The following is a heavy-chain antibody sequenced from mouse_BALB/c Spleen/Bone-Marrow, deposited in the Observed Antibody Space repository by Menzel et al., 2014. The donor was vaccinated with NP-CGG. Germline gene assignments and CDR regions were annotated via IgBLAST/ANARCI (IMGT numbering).Heavy chain of an antibody. Sequence: EVNVVESGGGLVTPGGSLKLSCAASGFTFDSYNMSWVRLTPEKRLEWVATISSGGGNTYYPDSVKGRFTISRDNAKNNLYLQMSSLRSEDTALYYCVRREYDDYFDYWGQGTTLTVSS. V-gene: IGHV5-9*03. CDR3: VRREYDDYFDY. CDR1: GFTFDSYN. D-gene: IGHD2-14*01. CDR2: ISSGGGNT. J-gene: IGHJ2*01.